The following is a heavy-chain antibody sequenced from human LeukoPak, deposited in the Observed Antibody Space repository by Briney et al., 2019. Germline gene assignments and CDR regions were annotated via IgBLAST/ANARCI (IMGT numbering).Heavy chain of an antibody. CDR1: GFTFSSYA. J-gene: IGHJ4*02. Sequence: GGSLRLSCAASGFTFSSYAVGWVRQAPGKGLEWVSGISGSGSSGGSTYYADSVKGRFTISRDNSKNTVYLQMNSLRAEDTAVYYCGKDLGSSARYLDRVDYWGQGTLVTVSS. V-gene: IGHV3-23*01. CDR2: ISGSGSSGGST. D-gene: IGHD2-2*01. CDR3: GKDLGSSARYLDRVDY.